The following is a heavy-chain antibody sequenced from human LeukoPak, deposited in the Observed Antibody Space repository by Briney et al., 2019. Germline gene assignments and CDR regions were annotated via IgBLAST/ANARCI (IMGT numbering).Heavy chain of an antibody. CDR3: AKARAAVVEAAINY. CDR2: VNSNDRP. CDR1: GFNFSNYA. V-gene: IGHV3-23*01. D-gene: IGHD2-15*01. J-gene: IGHJ4*02. Sequence: GGSLRLSCAASGFNFSNYAMTWVRQAPGKGLEWVSTVNSNDRPYYADSVKGRFTISRDNSKDTLYLQMNTLRVEDTALYYCAKARAAVVEAAINYWGQGILVTVSP.